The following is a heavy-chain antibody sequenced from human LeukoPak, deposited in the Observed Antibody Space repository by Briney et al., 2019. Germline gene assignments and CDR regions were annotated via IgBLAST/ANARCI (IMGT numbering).Heavy chain of an antibody. J-gene: IGHJ4*02. D-gene: IGHD3-10*01. V-gene: IGHV1-24*01. CDR2: FDSEDGET. CDR3: ATLGSGSYYADY. CDR1: GYTLTELS. Sequence: AASVKVSCKVSGYTLTELSMHWVRQAPGKGLEWMGGFDSEDGETIYAQKFQGRVTMTEDTSTDTAYMELSSLRSEDTAVYYCATLGSGSYYADYWGQGTLVTVSS.